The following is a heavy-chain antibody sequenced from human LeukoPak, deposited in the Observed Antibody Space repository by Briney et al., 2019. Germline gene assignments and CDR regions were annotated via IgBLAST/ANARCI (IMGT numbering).Heavy chain of an antibody. J-gene: IGHJ4*02. CDR2: IKQDGSEK. CDR1: GFTFSSYW. V-gene: IGHV3-7*01. CDR3: AREVGNVDTAISDY. D-gene: IGHD5-18*01. Sequence: GGSLRLSCAASGFTFSSYWMSWVRQAPGKGLEWVANIKQDGSEKYYVDSVKGRFTISRDNAKNSLYLQMNSLRAEDTVVYYCAREVGNVDTAISDYWGQGTLVTVSS.